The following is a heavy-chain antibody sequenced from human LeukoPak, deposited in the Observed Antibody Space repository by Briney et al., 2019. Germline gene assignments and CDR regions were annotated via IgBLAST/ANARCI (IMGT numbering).Heavy chain of an antibody. V-gene: IGHV3-48*01. CDR1: GFTFTTYS. Sequence: GGSLRLSCAGSGFTFTTYSMNWVRQAPGKGLEWVSYISSTSRTIYYADSVKGRFTISRDNAKNSLYLHMNSLRAEDTAVYYCARVGYTYGYFDYWGQGTLVTV. D-gene: IGHD5-18*01. J-gene: IGHJ4*02. CDR3: ARVGYTYGYFDY. CDR2: ISSTSRTI.